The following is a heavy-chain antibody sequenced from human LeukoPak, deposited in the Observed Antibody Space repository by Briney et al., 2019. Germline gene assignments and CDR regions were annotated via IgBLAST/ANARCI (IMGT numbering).Heavy chain of an antibody. Sequence: GGSLRLSCAASGFTFTSYTMNWVRQAPGKGLEWVSSISSTSNYIFYADSVKGRFTISRDNAKNSLYLQMNSLRAEDTAVYYCARVLWFGELLPYFDYWGQGTLVTVSS. CDR2: ISSTSNYI. V-gene: IGHV3-21*01. CDR1: GFTFTSYT. D-gene: IGHD3-10*01. CDR3: ARVLWFGELLPYFDY. J-gene: IGHJ4*02.